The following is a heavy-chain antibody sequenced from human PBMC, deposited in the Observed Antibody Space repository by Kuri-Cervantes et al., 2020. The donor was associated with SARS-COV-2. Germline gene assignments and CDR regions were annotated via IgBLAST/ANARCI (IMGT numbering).Heavy chain of an antibody. CDR3: ARDNILFSGSGFDY. J-gene: IGHJ4*02. D-gene: IGHD1-26*01. V-gene: IGHV4-59*01. CDR1: GGSISSYY. CDR2: FYYSGIT. Sequence: ESLKISCTVSGGSISSYYWCWIRQPPGKGLEWIGYFYYSGITNYNPSLKNRVTMSVDTSKNQFSLNLSSVTAADTAVYYCARDNILFSGSGFDYWGQGTLVTVSS.